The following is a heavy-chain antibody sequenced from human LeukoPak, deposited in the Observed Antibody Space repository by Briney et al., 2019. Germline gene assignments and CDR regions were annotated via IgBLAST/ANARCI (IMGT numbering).Heavy chain of an antibody. CDR2: INPSGGST. CDR1: GYTFSSYF. J-gene: IGHJ4*02. Sequence: GASVKVSCKASGYTFSSYFIHWVRQAPGQGLEWMGIINPSGGSTGYAQKFQGRVTMTRDTSTSTVYTELSNLRSEDTAVYYCARGATRSFDNWGQGTLVTVSS. V-gene: IGHV1-46*01. CDR3: ARGATRSFDN.